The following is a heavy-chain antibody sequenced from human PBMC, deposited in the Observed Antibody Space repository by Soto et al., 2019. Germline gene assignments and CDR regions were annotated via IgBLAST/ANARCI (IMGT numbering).Heavy chain of an antibody. CDR3: ARGVVRCYCCGGYSPSYYYYMDV. J-gene: IGHJ6*03. CDR2: ISAYNGNT. Sequence: GASVKVSCKASGYTFTNCGISWVRQAPGQGLEWMGWISAYNGNTNYAQKLQGRVTMTTDTSTSTAYMELRSLRSDDTGVYYWARGVVRCYCCGGYSPSYYYYMDVWGKGTTVTVSS. V-gene: IGHV1-18*01. CDR1: GYTFTNCG. D-gene: IGHD2-15*01.